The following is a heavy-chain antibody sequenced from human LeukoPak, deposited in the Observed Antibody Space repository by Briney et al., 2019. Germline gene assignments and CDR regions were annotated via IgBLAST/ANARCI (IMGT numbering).Heavy chain of an antibody. CDR1: GGSISSYY. CDR3: ARDNTRERNAFDI. V-gene: IGHV4-59*01. D-gene: IGHD2/OR15-2a*01. J-gene: IGHJ3*02. Sequence: PSETLSLTCTVSGGSISSYYWSWIRQPPGKGLEWIGYIYHSGSTYYNPSLKSRVTISVDTSKNQFSLKLSSVTAADTAVYYCARDNTRERNAFDIWGQGTMVTVSS. CDR2: IYHSGST.